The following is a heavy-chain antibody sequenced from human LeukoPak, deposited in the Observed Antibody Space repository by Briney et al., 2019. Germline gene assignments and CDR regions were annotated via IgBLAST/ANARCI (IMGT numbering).Heavy chain of an antibody. CDR2: INPNTGGT. D-gene: IGHD3-16*01. CDR3: ARDLGFDS. CDR1: GYTFSVYY. Sequence: ASVNVSCKPSGYTFSVYYIQWVRQAPGLGLEWMGWINPNTGGTNYAEKFKGRVTMTRDTSISTAYMEVTRLKSDDTAIYYCARDLGFDSWGQGTLVTVSS. V-gene: IGHV1-2*02. J-gene: IGHJ4*02.